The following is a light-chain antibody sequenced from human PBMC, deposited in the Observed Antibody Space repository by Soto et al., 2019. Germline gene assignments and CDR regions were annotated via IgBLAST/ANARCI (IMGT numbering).Light chain of an antibody. V-gene: IGLV1-44*01. CDR3: AAWDDSLNALP. J-gene: IGLJ2*01. Sequence: QSVLTQPPSASGTPGQRVTISCSGSSSNIGSNTVNWYQQLPGTAPKLLIYSNNQRPSGVPDRFSGSKSGTSASLAISGLQSEDEADYYCAAWDDSLNALPFGGGTKLTVL. CDR2: SNN. CDR1: SSNIGSNT.